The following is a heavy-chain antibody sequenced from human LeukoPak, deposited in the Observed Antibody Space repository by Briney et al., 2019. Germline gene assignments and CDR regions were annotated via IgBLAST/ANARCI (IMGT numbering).Heavy chain of an antibody. CDR2: ISGSGGST. CDR1: GFTFSSYV. V-gene: IGHV3-23*01. D-gene: IGHD6-19*01. CDR3: ARSSGVYTSGWYEGTEAFDM. J-gene: IGHJ3*02. Sequence: GGSLRLSCAASGFTFSSYVVSWVRPAPGKGLEWVSAISGSGGSTYYVDFVKGRFTISRDNSKNTLYLQMNSLRAEDTAAYYCARSSGVYTSGWYEGTEAFDMWGQGTMVTVSS.